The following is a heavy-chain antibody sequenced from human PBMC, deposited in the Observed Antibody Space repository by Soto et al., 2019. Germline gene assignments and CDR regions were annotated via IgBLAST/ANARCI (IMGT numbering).Heavy chain of an antibody. CDR3: ARSLWDGSGSYYSRIVQPYYYYYYYMDV. CDR1: GGSISSYY. D-gene: IGHD3-10*01. J-gene: IGHJ6*03. V-gene: IGHV4-59*08. CDR2: IYYSGST. Sequence: SETLSLTCTVSGGSISSYYWSWIRQPPGKGLEWIGYIYYSGSTNYNPSLKSRVTISVDTSKNQFSLKLSSVTAADTAVYYCARSLWDGSGSYYSRIVQPYYYYYYYMDVWGKGTTVTVSS.